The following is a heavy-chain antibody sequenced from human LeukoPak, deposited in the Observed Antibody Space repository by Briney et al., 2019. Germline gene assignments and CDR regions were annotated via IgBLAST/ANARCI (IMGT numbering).Heavy chain of an antibody. CDR2: IYSSGNT. Sequence: PSETLSLTCTVSGGSISGFYWSWIRQPAGKGLEWIGRIYSSGNTHYNPSLRSRVTMSVDTSKSQFSLSLNYVTGADTALYYCARTSATGATFFDFWGQGILVTVS. CDR3: ARTSATGATFFDF. CDR1: GGSISGFY. J-gene: IGHJ4*02. V-gene: IGHV4-4*07. D-gene: IGHD1-26*01.